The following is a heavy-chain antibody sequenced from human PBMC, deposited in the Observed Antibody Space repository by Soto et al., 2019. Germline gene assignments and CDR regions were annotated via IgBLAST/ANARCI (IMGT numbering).Heavy chain of an antibody. CDR3: ARDLLAANY. V-gene: IGHV1-46*01. J-gene: IGHJ4*02. CDR2: INPNGGST. CDR1: GYTFTSSY. D-gene: IGHD2-15*01. Sequence: QVQLVQSGAEVKKPGASVKLSCKASGYTFTSSYVHWVRQAPGQGLEWVAIINPNGGSTNYAQEFQGSVTVTRDTSTSTVFMELSSLHSDDTAVYYCARDLLAANYWGQGTLVTVSS.